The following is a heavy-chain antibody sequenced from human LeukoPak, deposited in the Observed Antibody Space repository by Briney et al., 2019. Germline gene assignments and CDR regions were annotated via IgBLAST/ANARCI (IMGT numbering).Heavy chain of an antibody. D-gene: IGHD6-19*01. J-gene: IGHJ3*02. Sequence: GGSLRLSCAASGFTFSSYAMSWVRQAPGKGLEWVSGISGRGGTTYNADPVKGRVTISRDNSENTLYLQMNSLRAEDTAVYYFAQQWLLQGAFDICRQGTMVTVSS. CDR2: ISGRGGTT. V-gene: IGHV3-23*01. CDR3: AQQWLLQGAFDI. CDR1: GFTFSSYA.